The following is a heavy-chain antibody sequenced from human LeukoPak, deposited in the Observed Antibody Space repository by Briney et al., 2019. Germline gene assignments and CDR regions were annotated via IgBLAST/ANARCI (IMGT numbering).Heavy chain of an antibody. V-gene: IGHV4-59*01. CDR1: GGSISSYY. Sequence: SETLSLTCTVSGGSISSYYWSWIRQPPGKGLEWIGYIYYSGSTNYNPSLKSRVTISVDTSKNQFSLKLSSVTAADTAVYYCARVRAPPRGFGGFYGMDAWGQGTTVTVSS. D-gene: IGHD3-10*01. CDR3: ARVRAPPRGFGGFYGMDA. CDR2: IYYSGST. J-gene: IGHJ6*02.